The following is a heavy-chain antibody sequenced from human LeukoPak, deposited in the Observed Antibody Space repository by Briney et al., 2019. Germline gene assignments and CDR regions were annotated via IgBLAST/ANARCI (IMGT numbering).Heavy chain of an antibody. CDR2: IRYDGSNK. CDR3: AKAGIVATIGLDY. D-gene: IGHD5-12*01. J-gene: IGHJ4*02. CDR1: GFTFSSYG. Sequence: PVGSLRLSCAASGFTFSSYGMHWVRQAPGKGLEWVAFIRYDGSNKYYADSVKGRFTISRDSSKNTLYLQMNSLRAEDTAVYYCAKAGIVATIGLDYWGQGTLVTVSS. V-gene: IGHV3-30*02.